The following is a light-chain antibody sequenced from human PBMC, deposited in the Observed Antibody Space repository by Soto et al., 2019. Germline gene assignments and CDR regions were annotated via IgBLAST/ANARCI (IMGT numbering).Light chain of an antibody. CDR1: QDLSNY. J-gene: IGKJ1*01. CDR3: QNYNGAPWT. V-gene: IGKV1-27*01. Sequence: DIQMTQSPSSLSASVGDRVTITCRASQDLSNYLAWYQQKPGKVPKLLIYAASTLHSGVPSRFSGSGSGTDFALTISGLQPEDVAHYYCQNYNGAPWTFGQGTQGEIE. CDR2: AAS.